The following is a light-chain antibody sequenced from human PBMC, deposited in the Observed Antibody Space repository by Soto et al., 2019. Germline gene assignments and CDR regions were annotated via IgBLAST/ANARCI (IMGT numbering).Light chain of an antibody. CDR2: GAS. V-gene: IGKV3-20*01. J-gene: IGKJ5*01. CDR1: QSVSSNS. CDR3: QQYGKSPPIT. Sequence: ESVLTQSPGTLSLSPGERATLSCRASQSVSSNSLAWYQQKPGQTPRLLIYGASSRATGIPDRFSGSGSGTDFTVTISRLEPEDFAVYYCQQYGKSPPITFGQGTRLEIK.